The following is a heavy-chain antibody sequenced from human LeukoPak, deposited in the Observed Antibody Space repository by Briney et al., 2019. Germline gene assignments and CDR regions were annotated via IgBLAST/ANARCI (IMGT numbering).Heavy chain of an antibody. D-gene: IGHD1-7*01. CDR1: GGTFSSYA. V-gene: IGHV1-69*04. J-gene: IGHJ4*02. CDR3: ASSTGTTARFDY. CDR2: IIPILGIA. Sequence: ASLKVSCKASGGTFSSYAISCVRQTPEQGLEWMGRIIPILGIANYAQKFQGRVTITADKSTSTAYMELSSLRSEDAAVYYCASSTGTTARFDYWGQGTLVTVSS.